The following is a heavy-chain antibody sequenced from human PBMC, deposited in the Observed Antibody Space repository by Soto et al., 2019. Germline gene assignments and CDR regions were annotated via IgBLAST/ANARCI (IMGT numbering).Heavy chain of an antibody. CDR3: ARSRNSDYVTQY. Sequence: QVQLQESGPGLVKPSQTLSLTCTVSGRSISSGDYYWSWISQPPGKGLEWLGYIYYSGTTYYTPSLKIRVTISVDTSKNQFSLKFCSVTAADTAVYYCARSRNSDYVTQYWGQGTLVTVSS. J-gene: IGHJ4*02. D-gene: IGHD4-4*01. CDR1: GRSISSGDYY. V-gene: IGHV4-30-4*01. CDR2: IYYSGTT.